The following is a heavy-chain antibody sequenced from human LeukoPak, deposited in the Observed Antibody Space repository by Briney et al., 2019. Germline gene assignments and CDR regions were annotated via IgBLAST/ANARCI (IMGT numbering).Heavy chain of an antibody. D-gene: IGHD2-15*01. CDR2: IYYSGST. Sequence: SETLSLTCTVSGGSISSYYWSWIRQPPGKGLEWIGYIYYSGSTNYNPSLKSRVTISVDTSKNQFSQKLSSVTAADTAVYYCAREGDCSGGSCYSVDDWGQGTLVTVSS. V-gene: IGHV4-59*01. CDR3: AREGDCSGGSCYSVDD. CDR1: GGSISSYY. J-gene: IGHJ4*02.